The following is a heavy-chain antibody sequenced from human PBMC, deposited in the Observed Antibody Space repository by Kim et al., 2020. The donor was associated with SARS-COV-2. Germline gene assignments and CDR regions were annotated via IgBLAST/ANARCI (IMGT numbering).Heavy chain of an antibody. D-gene: IGHD1-1*01. Sequence: YDNPSLQSRVTRSVDTSKNQFSLNLRSVTATDTAVYYCARRGGIVNNYNYWGQGTLVTVSS. V-gene: IGHV4-39*01. J-gene: IGHJ4*02. CDR3: ARRGGIVNNYNY.